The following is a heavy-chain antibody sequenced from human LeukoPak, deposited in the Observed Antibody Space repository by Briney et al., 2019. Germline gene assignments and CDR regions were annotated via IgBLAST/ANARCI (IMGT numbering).Heavy chain of an antibody. CDR2: VNTDGSAT. V-gene: IGHV3-74*01. CDR1: GFTFSSNW. Sequence: GGSLRLPCAASGFTFSSNWMHWVRQAPGKGLVWVSYVNTDGSATTYADSVKGRFTISRDNAKNTPYLQMNSLRAEDTAVYYCARGGQGAVDYWGQGTLVTVSS. J-gene: IGHJ4*02. D-gene: IGHD3-16*01. CDR3: ARGGQGAVDY.